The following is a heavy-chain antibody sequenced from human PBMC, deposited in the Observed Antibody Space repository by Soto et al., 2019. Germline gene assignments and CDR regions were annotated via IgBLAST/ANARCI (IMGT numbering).Heavy chain of an antibody. CDR3: TSDSTSYCSGGSCHPRTPPS. Sequence: ASVKVSCKASGYTFTSYDINWVRQATGQGLEWMGWMNPNSGNTGYAQKFQGRVTMTRNTSISTAYMELSSLRSEDTAVYYCTSDSTSYCSGGSCHPRTPPSSGQGTLVTVSS. V-gene: IGHV1-8*01. CDR1: GYTFTSYD. CDR2: MNPNSGNT. J-gene: IGHJ5*02. D-gene: IGHD2-15*01.